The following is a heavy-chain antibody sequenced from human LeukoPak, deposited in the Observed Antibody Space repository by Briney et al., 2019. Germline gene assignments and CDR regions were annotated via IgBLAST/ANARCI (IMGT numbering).Heavy chain of an antibody. V-gene: IGHV4-39*07. CDR3: ARDLSFDWFPYYFDY. CDR2: IFYSGNT. D-gene: IGHD3-9*01. J-gene: IGHJ4*02. CDR1: SGSVSNSHYY. Sequence: PSETLSLTCTVSSGSVSNSHYYWAWVRQPPGKGLEWLGSIFYSGNTHYSPSLKSPVTISIDTSKNQFSLKVSSVTAADTAIYYCARDLSFDWFPYYFDYWGQGILVTVSS.